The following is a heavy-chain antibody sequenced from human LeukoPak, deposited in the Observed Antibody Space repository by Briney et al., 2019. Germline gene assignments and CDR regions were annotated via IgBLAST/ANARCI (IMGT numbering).Heavy chain of an antibody. D-gene: IGHD5-12*01. V-gene: IGHV4-59*01. Sequence: SETLSLTCTVSGGYISSYYWSWIRQPPGKGLEWIGYIYYSGSTNYNPSLKSRVTISVDTSKNQFSLKLSSVTAADTAVYYCARGGGGYDYWFDPWGQGTLVTVSS. CDR1: GGYISSYY. CDR3: ARGGGGYDYWFDP. J-gene: IGHJ5*02. CDR2: IYYSGST.